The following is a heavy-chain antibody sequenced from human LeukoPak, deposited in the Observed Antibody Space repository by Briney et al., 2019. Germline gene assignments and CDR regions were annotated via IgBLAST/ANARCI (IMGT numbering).Heavy chain of an antibody. CDR3: ARDLSPQYSSSSFYGMDV. Sequence: KVSCKASGGTFSSYAISWVRQAPGQGLEWMGRIIPILGIANHAQKFQGRVTITADKSTSTAYMELSSLRSEDTAVYYCARDLSPQYSSSSFYGMDVWGQGTTVTVSS. CDR2: IIPILGIA. V-gene: IGHV1-69*04. D-gene: IGHD6-6*01. J-gene: IGHJ6*02. CDR1: GGTFSSYA.